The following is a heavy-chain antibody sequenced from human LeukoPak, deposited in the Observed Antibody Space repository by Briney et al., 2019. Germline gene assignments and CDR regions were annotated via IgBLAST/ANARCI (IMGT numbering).Heavy chain of an antibody. J-gene: IGHJ5*02. CDR1: GGTFSSYA. Sequence: SVKVSCKASGGTFSSYAISWVRQAPGQGLEWMGRIIPIFGTADYAQKFQGRVTITTDESTSTAYMELSSLRSEDTAVYYCARDLRYYYDSSGYYYFDPWGQGTLVTVSS. V-gene: IGHV1-69*05. CDR2: IIPIFGTA. D-gene: IGHD3-22*01. CDR3: ARDLRYYYDSSGYYYFDP.